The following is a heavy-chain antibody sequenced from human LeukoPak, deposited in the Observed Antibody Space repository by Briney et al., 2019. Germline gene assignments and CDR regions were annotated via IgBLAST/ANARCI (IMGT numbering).Heavy chain of an antibody. J-gene: IGHJ4*02. CDR3: TRVGYIDEGIDY. CDR1: GLTFSSHW. Sequence: GGSLRLSCAASGLTFSSHWMHWVRQAPGKGLVWVSRITNDGSSTTYADSVKGRFTISRDNAKNMLYLQMNSLRAEDTAIYYCTRVGYIDEGIDYWGQGTLVTVSS. D-gene: IGHD5-24*01. V-gene: IGHV3-74*01. CDR2: ITNDGSST.